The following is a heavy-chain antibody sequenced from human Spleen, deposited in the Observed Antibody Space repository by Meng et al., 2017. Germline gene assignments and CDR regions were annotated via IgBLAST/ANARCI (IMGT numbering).Heavy chain of an antibody. CDR1: GFIFSDYY. CDR3: TTLQASVWFGVPYDY. D-gene: IGHD3-10*01. V-gene: IGHV3-15*01. J-gene: IGHJ4*02. CDR2: IKSKTDGGTT. Sequence: GGSLRLSCAASGFIFSDYYMDWVRQAAGKGLEWVGRIKSKTDGGTTDYAAPVKGRFTISRDDSKNTLYLQMNSLKTEDTAVYYCTTLQASVWFGVPYDYWGQGTLVTVSS.